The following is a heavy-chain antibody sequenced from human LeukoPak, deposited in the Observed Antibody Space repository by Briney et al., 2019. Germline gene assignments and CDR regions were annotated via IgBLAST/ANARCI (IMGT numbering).Heavy chain of an antibody. CDR3: ATGGTYWFDP. CDR1: GGSFSGYY. J-gene: IGHJ5*02. Sequence: PSETLSLTCAVYGGSFSGYYWSWIRQPPGKGLEWIGEINHSGSTNYNPSLKSRVTMSVDTSKNQISLRLSSVTAADTAVYYCATGGTYWFDPWGQGTLVTVSS. CDR2: INHSGST. D-gene: IGHD3-10*01. V-gene: IGHV4-34*01.